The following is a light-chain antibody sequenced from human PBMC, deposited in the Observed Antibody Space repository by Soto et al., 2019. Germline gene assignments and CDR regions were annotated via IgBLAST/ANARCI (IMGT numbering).Light chain of an antibody. CDR1: QSISNR. V-gene: IGKV1-5*01. Sequence: DIQMTQSPSTLSASVGDRVTITCRASQSISNRLAWYQQRPGKAPKLLIYDASSLQNWVPSRFSGSGSGTEFTLTISSLQPDDIATYYCQQYNIYSWAFGQGTKVDIK. CDR2: DAS. J-gene: IGKJ1*01. CDR3: QQYNIYSWA.